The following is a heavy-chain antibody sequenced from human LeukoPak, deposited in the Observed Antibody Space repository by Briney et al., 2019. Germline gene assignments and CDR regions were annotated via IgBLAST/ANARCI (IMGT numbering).Heavy chain of an antibody. CDR3: ARPSLDYGGIDAFDF. J-gene: IGHJ3*01. V-gene: IGHV4-59*08. CDR1: GGSISSYY. CDR2: IYYSGST. Sequence: SETLSLTCTVSGGSISSYYWSWIRQPPGKGLEWIGFIYYSGSTNYNPSLKSRVTISVDTSKNQFSLKLSSVTSADTAVYYCARPSLDYGGIDAFDFWGQGTLVTVSS. D-gene: IGHD4-23*01.